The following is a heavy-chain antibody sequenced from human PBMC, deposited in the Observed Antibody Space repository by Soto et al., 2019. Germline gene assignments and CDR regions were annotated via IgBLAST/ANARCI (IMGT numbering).Heavy chain of an antibody. V-gene: IGHV4-59*01. Sequence: SETLSLTCAVSGGSISSYYWSRIRQPPGKGLEWIGYIYNSGSTHYSPSLKSRVTISVDTSKNQFSLKLSSVTAADTAVYYCARQQAGRGVDYWGQGTLVTVSS. D-gene: IGHD6-13*01. CDR1: GGSISSYY. J-gene: IGHJ4*02. CDR3: ARQQAGRGVDY. CDR2: IYNSGST.